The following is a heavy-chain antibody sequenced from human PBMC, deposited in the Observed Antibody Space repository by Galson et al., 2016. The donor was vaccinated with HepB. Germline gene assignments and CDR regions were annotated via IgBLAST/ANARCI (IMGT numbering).Heavy chain of an antibody. Sequence: SETLSLTCAVSGGSIDTTNWWSWVRQPPGKGLEWIGDIFHNGSANYNPSLKSRVTIPVDKSKSQFSLKLTSVTAADTAIYYCARSYIELAYYYDYAMDVWGHGTSVIVSS. CDR1: GGSIDTTNW. D-gene: IGHD2-8*02. CDR2: IFHNGSA. CDR3: ARSYIELAYYYDYAMDV. J-gene: IGHJ6*02. V-gene: IGHV4-4*02.